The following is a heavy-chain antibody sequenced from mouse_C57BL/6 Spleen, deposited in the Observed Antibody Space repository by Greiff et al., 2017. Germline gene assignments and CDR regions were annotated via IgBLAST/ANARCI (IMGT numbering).Heavy chain of an antibody. CDR2: ISYSGST. CDR3: ARRCYYFDY. Sequence: EVQLPESGPGMVKPSQSLSLTCTVTGYSITSGYDWHWIRHFPGNKLEWMGYISYSGSTNYNPSLKSRISITHDPSKNHFFLKLNSVTTEDTATYYWARRCYYFDYWGQGTTLTVSS. V-gene: IGHV3-1*01. J-gene: IGHJ2*01. CDR1: GYSITSGYD.